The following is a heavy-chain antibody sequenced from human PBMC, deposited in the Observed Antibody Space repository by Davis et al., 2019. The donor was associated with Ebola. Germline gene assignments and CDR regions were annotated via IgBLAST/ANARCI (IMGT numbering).Heavy chain of an antibody. CDR1: GYTFTRYG. CDR2: ISGYNGDT. V-gene: IGHV1-18*01. Sequence: ASVKVSCKASGYTFTRYGISWLRQAPGQGLEWMGWISGYNGDTNHAQKFQGRVTMTTDTSTSTAYMELRSLRSDDTAVYYCARDWRSSTSWEYNWFDPWGQGTLVTVSS. CDR3: ARDWRSSTSWEYNWFDP. D-gene: IGHD2-2*01. J-gene: IGHJ5*02.